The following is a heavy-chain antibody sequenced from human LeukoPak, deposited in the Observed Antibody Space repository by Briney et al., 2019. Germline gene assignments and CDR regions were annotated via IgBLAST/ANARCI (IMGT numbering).Heavy chain of an antibody. V-gene: IGHV4-4*08. CDR2: ISSTGNT. CDR1: GASITRSF. J-gene: IGHJ4*02. D-gene: IGHD2-21*02. Sequence: SETLSLTXTVSGASITRSFWTWVRQTPEKGLEWIGYISSTGNTNYNPSLGSRVTMSVDTSNNQFSLDLKSVTAADTAVYYCATATAFYCIDHWGQGTLVTVSS. CDR3: ATATAFYCIDH.